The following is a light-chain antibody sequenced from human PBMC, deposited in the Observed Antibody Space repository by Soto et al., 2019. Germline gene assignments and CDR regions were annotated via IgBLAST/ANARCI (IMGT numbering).Light chain of an antibody. CDR1: SSNIGGHT. J-gene: IGLJ2*01. Sequence: QSVLTQPPSASGTPGQRVTISCSGSSSNIGGHTVNWYQQLPGTAPKLLIYSNNQRPSGVPDRCSGCKSGTSASLAISGLQSEDEADYYCAAWDDSLNGVVFGGGTKVTVL. V-gene: IGLV1-44*01. CDR3: AAWDDSLNGVV. CDR2: SNN.